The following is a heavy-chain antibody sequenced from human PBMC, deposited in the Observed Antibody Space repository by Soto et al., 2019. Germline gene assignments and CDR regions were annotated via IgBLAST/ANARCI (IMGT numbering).Heavy chain of an antibody. Sequence: QITLKESGPTLVKPTQTLTLTCTFSGFSVSTSGVGVAWIRQPPGKPLEWLALIYWDDDKRYSPFLQSRVTINKDTSKNQVDLTMTNMDPVDTATYYCAHKGGRGAGMDVWGQGTTVTVSS. CDR1: GFSVSTSGVG. V-gene: IGHV2-5*02. D-gene: IGHD2-15*01. J-gene: IGHJ6*02. CDR3: AHKGGRGAGMDV. CDR2: IYWDDDK.